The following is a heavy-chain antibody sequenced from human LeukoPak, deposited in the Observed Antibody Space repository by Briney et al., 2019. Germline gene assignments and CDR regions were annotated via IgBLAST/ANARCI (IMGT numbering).Heavy chain of an antibody. CDR3: AKDIGVATINPCGMDV. J-gene: IGHJ6*04. CDR1: GFTFDDYA. D-gene: IGHD5-24*01. CDR2: ISWDGGST. Sequence: PGGSLRLSCAASGFTFDDYAMHWVRQAPGKGLEWVSLISWDGGSTYYADSVKGRFTISRDNSKNSLYLQMNSLRAEDTALYYCAKDIGVATINPCGMDVWGKGTTVTVS. V-gene: IGHV3-43D*03.